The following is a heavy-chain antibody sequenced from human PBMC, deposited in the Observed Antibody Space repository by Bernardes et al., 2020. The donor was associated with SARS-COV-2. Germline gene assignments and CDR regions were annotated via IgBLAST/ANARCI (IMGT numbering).Heavy chain of an antibody. CDR2: ISSSSSYT. D-gene: IGHD2-15*01. Sequence: GGSLRLSCAASGFTFSDYYMSWIRQAPGKGLEWVSYISSSSSYTNYADSVMGRFTISRDNAQNSLYLQMSSLRAEDTAVYYCARDECSGDGCYERGLNFDYWGRGTLVTVSS. CDR1: GFTFSDYY. CDR3: ARDECSGDGCYERGLNFDY. J-gene: IGHJ4*02. V-gene: IGHV3-11*06.